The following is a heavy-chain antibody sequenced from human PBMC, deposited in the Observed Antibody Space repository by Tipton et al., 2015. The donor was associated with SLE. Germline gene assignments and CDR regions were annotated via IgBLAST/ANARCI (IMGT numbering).Heavy chain of an antibody. CDR3: AKGDGIIWWGTDY. CDR1: GFDFSGYG. J-gene: IGHJ4*02. D-gene: IGHD3-16*01. Sequence: SLRLSCAASGFDFSGYGMHWVRQTPDKGLEWVACIRYDGSKTFLADSVKGRFTISRDNSRNTLYLQMNSLRPADTAMYYCAKGDGIIWWGTDYWGQGTLAPVSS. V-gene: IGHV3-30*02. CDR2: IRYDGSKT.